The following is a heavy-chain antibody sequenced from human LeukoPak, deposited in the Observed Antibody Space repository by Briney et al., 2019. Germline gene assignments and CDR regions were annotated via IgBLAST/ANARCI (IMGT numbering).Heavy chain of an antibody. CDR1: GYTFTTYD. J-gene: IGHJ4*02. Sequence: ASVKVSCKASGYTFTTYDINWVRQATGQGLEWMGWVTPNSGNAGYAQKFQGRVTMTRNTSISTAYMELSSLRHEDTAVYFCARGGGPEGLQNFDYWGQGTLVTVSS. D-gene: IGHD5-24*01. CDR3: ARGGGPEGLQNFDY. CDR2: VTPNSGNA. V-gene: IGHV1-8*01.